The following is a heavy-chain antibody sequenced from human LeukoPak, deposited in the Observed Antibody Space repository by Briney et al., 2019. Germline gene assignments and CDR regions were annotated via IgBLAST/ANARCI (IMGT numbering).Heavy chain of an antibody. V-gene: IGHV3-23*01. CDR1: GFTFSSYA. Sequence: GGSLRLSCAASGFTFSSYAMSWVRRAPGKGLEWVSAISGSGGSTYYADSVKGRFTVSRDNSKNTLYLQMNSLRADDTAVYYCAELGITMIGGVWGKGTTVTISS. J-gene: IGHJ6*04. CDR2: ISGSGGST. CDR3: AELGITMIGGV. D-gene: IGHD3-10*02.